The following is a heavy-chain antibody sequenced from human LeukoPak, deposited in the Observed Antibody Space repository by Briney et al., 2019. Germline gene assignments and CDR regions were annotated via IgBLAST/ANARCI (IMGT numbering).Heavy chain of an antibody. CDR2: IIPIFGTA. CDR1: GGTFSSYA. J-gene: IGHJ4*02. D-gene: IGHD3-22*01. CDR3: ARSSWSNYYYDSSGYDY. V-gene: IGHV1-69*13. Sequence: SVKVSCKASGGTFSSYAISWVRQAPGQGLEWMGGIIPIFGTANYAQKFQGRVTITADESTSTAYMELSSLRSEDTAVYYCARSSWSNYYYDSSGYDYWGQGTLVTVSS.